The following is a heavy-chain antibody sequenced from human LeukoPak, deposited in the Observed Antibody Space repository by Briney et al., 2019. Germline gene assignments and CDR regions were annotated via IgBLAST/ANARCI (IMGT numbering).Heavy chain of an antibody. V-gene: IGHV3-20*04. J-gene: IGHJ4*02. Sequence: GGSLRLSCAAAGFTFDDYGMSWVRQAPGKGLEWVSGINWNGEITGYADSVKGRFTISRDNAKNSLYVQMSSLRAEDTALYYCVRHYDSSGFNAYFDYWGQGTLVIVSS. CDR2: INWNGEIT. D-gene: IGHD3-22*01. CDR1: GFTFDDYG. CDR3: VRHYDSSGFNAYFDY.